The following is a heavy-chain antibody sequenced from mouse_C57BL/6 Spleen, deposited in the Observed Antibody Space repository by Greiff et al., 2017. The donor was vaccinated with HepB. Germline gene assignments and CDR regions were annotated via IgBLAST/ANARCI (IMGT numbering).Heavy chain of an antibody. Sequence: VQLQQSGAELVKPGASVKLSCKASGYTFTEYTIHWVKQRSGQGLEWIGWFYPGSGSIKYNEKFKDKATLTADKSSSTVYIELSRLTSEDSAVYFCAMHEENYDYDGPSFDYWGQGTTLTVSS. J-gene: IGHJ2*01. V-gene: IGHV1-62-2*01. CDR2: FYPGSGSI. CDR1: GYTFTEYT. CDR3: AMHEENYDYDGPSFDY. D-gene: IGHD2-4*01.